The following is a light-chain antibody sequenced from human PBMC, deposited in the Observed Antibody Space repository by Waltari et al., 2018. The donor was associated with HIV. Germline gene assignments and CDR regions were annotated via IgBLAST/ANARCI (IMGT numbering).Light chain of an antibody. Sequence: SYELTQPPSVSVSPGPTARITCSGDTLGANNACWYQQKPGQPPVLLIYQDSKRPSGLPERFSGSNTGDTATLTIRGTQAMDEADYYCQAWDSGAWVFGGGTKLTVL. V-gene: IGLV3-1*01. J-gene: IGLJ3*02. CDR1: TLGANN. CDR3: QAWDSGAWV. CDR2: QDS.